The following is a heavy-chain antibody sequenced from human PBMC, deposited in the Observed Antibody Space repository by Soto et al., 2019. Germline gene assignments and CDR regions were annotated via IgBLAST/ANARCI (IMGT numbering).Heavy chain of an antibody. CDR3: AKDKYSGSYPFDY. D-gene: IGHD1-26*01. CDR1: GFTFSSYG. CDR2: IWYDGSNK. Sequence: GGSLRLSCAASGFTFSSYGMHWVRQAPGKGLEWVAVIWYDGSNKYYADSVKGRFTISRDNPKNTLYLQMNSLRAEDTAVYYCAKDKYSGSYPFDYWGQGTLVTVSS. V-gene: IGHV3-33*06. J-gene: IGHJ4*02.